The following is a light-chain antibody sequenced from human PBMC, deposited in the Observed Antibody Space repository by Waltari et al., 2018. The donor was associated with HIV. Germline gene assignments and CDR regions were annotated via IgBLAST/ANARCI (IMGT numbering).Light chain of an antibody. Sequence: QSALTQPASVSGSPGQSITISCTGTTSDVGGYQYVSWYQQHPGKAPKLVIYEVNNLPSGVSMRFSGSKSGNTASLTISELQAEDEADYYCTSYTSRNTRVFGTGTKVTVL. CDR3: TSYTSRNTRV. J-gene: IGLJ1*01. CDR1: TSDVGGYQY. V-gene: IGLV2-14*01. CDR2: EVN.